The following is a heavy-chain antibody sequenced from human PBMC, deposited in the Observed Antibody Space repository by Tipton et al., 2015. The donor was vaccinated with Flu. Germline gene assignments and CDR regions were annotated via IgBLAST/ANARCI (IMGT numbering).Heavy chain of an antibody. V-gene: IGHV3-33*01. J-gene: IGHJ6*02. CDR3: ARAAAGNSGMDV. Sequence: SLRLSCAASGFTFSNSGMHWVRQAPGKGLEWVALIWYDGSNKYYADSVKGRFTVSRDNSKNTLYLQMNSLRAEDTAVYYCARAAAGNSGMDVWGQGTTVTVSS. CDR2: IWYDGSNK. CDR1: GFTFSNSG. D-gene: IGHD6-13*01.